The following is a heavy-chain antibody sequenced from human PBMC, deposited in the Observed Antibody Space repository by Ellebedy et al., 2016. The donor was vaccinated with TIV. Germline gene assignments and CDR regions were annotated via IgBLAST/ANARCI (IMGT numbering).Heavy chain of an antibody. CDR2: IYYSGST. V-gene: IGHV4-61*01. J-gene: IGHJ6*02. CDR3: ARLDGSGSYYDYYYYGMDV. Sequence: SETLSLXCTVSGGSVSSGSYYWSWIRQHPGKGLEWIGYIYYSGSTNYNPSLKSRVTISVDTSKNQFSLKLSSVTAADTAVYYCARLDGSGSYYDYYYYGMDVWGQGTTVTVSS. D-gene: IGHD3-10*01. CDR1: GGSVSSGSYY.